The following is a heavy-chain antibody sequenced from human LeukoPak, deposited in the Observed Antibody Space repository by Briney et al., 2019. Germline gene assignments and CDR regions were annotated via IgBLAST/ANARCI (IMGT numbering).Heavy chain of an antibody. D-gene: IGHD2-2*01. CDR3: AKDWYPGPIVVVPAASRY. CDR1: GFTFSSYA. Sequence: GESLRLSCAASGFTFSSYAMSWVRQAPGKGLELVSAISGSGGSTYYADSVKGRFTISRDNSKNTLYLQMNSLRAEDTAVYYCAKDWYPGPIVVVPAASRYWGQGTLVTVSS. J-gene: IGHJ4*02. V-gene: IGHV3-23*01. CDR2: ISGSGGST.